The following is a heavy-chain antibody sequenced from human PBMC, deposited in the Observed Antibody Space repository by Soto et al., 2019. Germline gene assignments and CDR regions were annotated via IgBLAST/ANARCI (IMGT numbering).Heavy chain of an antibody. J-gene: IGHJ6*02. V-gene: IGHV4-59*08. CDR1: GGSISSYY. CDR2: IYYSGST. D-gene: IGHD2-2*01. Sequence: PSETLSLTCTVSGGSISSYYWSWIRQPPGKGLECIGYIYYSGSTNYNPSLKSRVTISVDTSKNQFSLKLSSVTAADTAVYYCARLEYCSSISCYGPLEYGMDVWGQGTTVTVSS. CDR3: ARLEYCSSISCYGPLEYGMDV.